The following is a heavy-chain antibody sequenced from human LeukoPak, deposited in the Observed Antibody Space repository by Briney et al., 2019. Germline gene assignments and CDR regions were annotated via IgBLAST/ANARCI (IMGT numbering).Heavy chain of an antibody. V-gene: IGHV3-23*01. CDR3: AKDQTFYYDSSGYTVYDY. CDR2: ISGSGGST. CDR1: GFTFSRYA. Sequence: GGSLRLSCAASGFTFSRYAMNWVRQAPGKGLEWVSGISGSGGSTYYADSVKGRFTISRDNSKNTLYLQMNSLRAEDTAVYYCAKDQTFYYDSSGYTVYDYWGQGTLVTVSS. J-gene: IGHJ4*02. D-gene: IGHD3-22*01.